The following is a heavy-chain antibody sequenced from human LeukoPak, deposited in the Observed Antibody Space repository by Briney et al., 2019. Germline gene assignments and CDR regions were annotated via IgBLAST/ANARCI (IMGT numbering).Heavy chain of an antibody. CDR1: GYTFTDYY. Sequence: ASVKVSCKASGYTFTDYYMHWVRQAPGQGLEWMGWINSNSGGTNYAQKFQGRVTITRNTSISTAYMELSSLRSEDTAVYYCATTSLRYFDWLSPFDYWGQGTLVTVSS. V-gene: IGHV1-2*02. D-gene: IGHD3-9*01. CDR2: INSNSGGT. CDR3: ATTSLRYFDWLSPFDY. J-gene: IGHJ4*02.